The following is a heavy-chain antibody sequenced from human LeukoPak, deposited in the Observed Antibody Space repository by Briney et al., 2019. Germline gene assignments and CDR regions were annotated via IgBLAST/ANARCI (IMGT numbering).Heavy chain of an antibody. CDR1: GGSFSGYY. J-gene: IGHJ4*02. V-gene: IGHV4-34*01. D-gene: IGHD3-22*01. CDR2: INHSGST. CDR3: ARLYYDSSGYYPNFDY. Sequence: PSETLSLTCAVYGGSFSGYYWSWIRQPPGKGLEWIGEINHSGSTNYNPSLKSRVTISVDTSKNQFSLKLSSVTAADTAVYYCARLYYDSSGYYPNFDYWGQGTLVTVSS.